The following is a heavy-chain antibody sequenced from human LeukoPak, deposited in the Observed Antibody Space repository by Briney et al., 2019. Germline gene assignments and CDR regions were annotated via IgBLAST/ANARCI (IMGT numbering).Heavy chain of an antibody. CDR2: IRSKAYGGTT. CDR1: GFTFGDYA. Sequence: GGSLRLSCTASGFTFGDYAMSWVRQAPGKGLEWVGFIRSKAYGGTTEYAASVKGRFTISRDDSKSIAYLQMNSLKTEDTAVYYCTRSGGSYPTDDAFDIWGQGTMVTVSS. CDR3: TRSGGSYPTDDAFDI. D-gene: IGHD1-26*01. V-gene: IGHV3-49*04. J-gene: IGHJ3*02.